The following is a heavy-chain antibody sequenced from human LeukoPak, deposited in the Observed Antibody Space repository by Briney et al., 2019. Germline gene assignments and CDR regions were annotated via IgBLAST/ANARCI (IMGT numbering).Heavy chain of an antibody. CDR2: INHSGST. CDR3: ASGIAAAGTNNWFDP. CDR1: GGSFSGYY. V-gene: IGHV4-34*01. J-gene: IGHJ5*02. Sequence: SETLSLTCAVYGGSFSGYYWSWIRQPPGKGLEWIGKINHSGSTNYNPSLKSRVTISVDTSKNQFSLKLSSVTAADTAVYYCASGIAAAGTNNWFDPWGQGTLVTVSS. D-gene: IGHD6-13*01.